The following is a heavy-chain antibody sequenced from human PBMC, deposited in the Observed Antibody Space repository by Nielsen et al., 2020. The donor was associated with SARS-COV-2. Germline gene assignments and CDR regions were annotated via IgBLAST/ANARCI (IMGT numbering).Heavy chain of an antibody. V-gene: IGHV4-59*08. CDR3: ARLLDEYCSGGSCYSGWAPQRYNWFDP. CDR1: GGSISSYY. Sequence: SETLSLTCTVSGGSISSYYWSWIRQPPGKGLEWIGYIYYSGSTNYNPSLKSRVTISVDTSKNQFSLKLSSVTAADTAVYYCARLLDEYCSGGSCYSGWAPQRYNWFDPWGQGTLVTVSS. CDR2: IYYSGST. D-gene: IGHD2-15*01. J-gene: IGHJ5*02.